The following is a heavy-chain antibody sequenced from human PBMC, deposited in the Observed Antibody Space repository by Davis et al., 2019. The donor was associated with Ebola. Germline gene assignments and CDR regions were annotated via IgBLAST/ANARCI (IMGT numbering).Heavy chain of an antibody. D-gene: IGHD3-3*02. J-gene: IGHJ4*02. V-gene: IGHV1-18*04. CDR1: GYTFTNYG. CDR2: INPHNGNT. CDR3: ARAHFPTTSDH. Sequence: ASVKVSCKASGYTFTNYGITWVRQAPGQGLEWMGWINPHNGNTNYAQNVQGRVTMTTDTSTSTAYMEVGILRSDDTAAYYCARAHFPTTSDHWGQGTLVTVSS.